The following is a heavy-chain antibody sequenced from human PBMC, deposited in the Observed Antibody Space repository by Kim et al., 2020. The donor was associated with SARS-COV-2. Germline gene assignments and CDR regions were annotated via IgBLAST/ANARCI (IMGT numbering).Heavy chain of an antibody. D-gene: IGHD6-19*01. V-gene: IGHV4-39*07. CDR3: AREAGGYASGWFDY. CDR2: IYYSGST. J-gene: IGHJ4*02. Sequence: SETLSLTCTVSGGSISSSSYYWGWIRQPPGKGLEWIGSIYYSGSTYYNPSLKSRVTISVDTSKNQFSLKLSSVPAADTAVYYCAREAGGYASGWFDYWGQGTLVTVSS. CDR1: GGSISSSSYY.